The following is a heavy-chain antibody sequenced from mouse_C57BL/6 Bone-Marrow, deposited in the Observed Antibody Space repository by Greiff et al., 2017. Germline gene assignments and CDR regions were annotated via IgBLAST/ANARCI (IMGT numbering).Heavy chain of an antibody. CDR3: ARDAIYYDYHYYAMDY. J-gene: IGHJ4*01. D-gene: IGHD2-4*01. V-gene: IGHV7-1*01. CDR2: SRNKANDYTT. CDR1: GFTFSDFY. Sequence: EVQGVESGGGLVQSGRSLRLSCATSGFTFSDFYMEWVRQAPGKGLEWIAASRNKANDYTTEYSASVKGRFIVSRDTSQSILYLQMNALRAEDTAIYYCARDAIYYDYHYYAMDYWGQGTSVTVSS.